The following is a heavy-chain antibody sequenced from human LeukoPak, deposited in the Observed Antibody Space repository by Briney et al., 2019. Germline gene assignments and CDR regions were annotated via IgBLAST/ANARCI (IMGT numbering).Heavy chain of an antibody. CDR1: GYTFTSYG. J-gene: IGHJ4*02. CDR3: ARAPPTYYYDSSGYWVFDY. D-gene: IGHD3-22*01. Sequence: GASVKVSCKASGYTFTSYGISWVRQAPGQGLEWMGWISAYNGNTNYAQKLQGRVTMTTDTSTSTAYMELRSLRSDDTAVYYCARAPPTYYYDSSGYWVFDYWGQGTLVTVSS. V-gene: IGHV1-18*01. CDR2: ISAYNGNT.